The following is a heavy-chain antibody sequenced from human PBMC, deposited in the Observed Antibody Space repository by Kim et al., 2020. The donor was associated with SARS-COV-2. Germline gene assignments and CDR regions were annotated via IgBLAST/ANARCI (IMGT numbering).Heavy chain of an antibody. V-gene: IGHV3-74*01. D-gene: IGHD1-1*01. Sequence: YADSVKGRFTISRDNAKNTLYLQMNSLRAEDTSVYYCARDTMEEGSAFDIWGQGTMVTVSS. CDR3: ARDTMEEGSAFDI. J-gene: IGHJ3*02.